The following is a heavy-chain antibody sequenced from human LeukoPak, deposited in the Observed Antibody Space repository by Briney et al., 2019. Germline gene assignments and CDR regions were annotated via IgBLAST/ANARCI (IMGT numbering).Heavy chain of an antibody. CDR2: INHSGST. Sequence: SETLSLPSGVFGGGFSGFYWCWLPQPPRTGVGWIGEINHSGSTNYNPSLKSRVTISVDTSKNQFSLKLSSVTAADTAVYYCARGGNQLLFDYWGQGTLVTVSS. D-gene: IGHD2-2*01. J-gene: IGHJ4*02. V-gene: IGHV4-34*01. CDR3: ARGGNQLLFDY. CDR1: GGGFSGFY.